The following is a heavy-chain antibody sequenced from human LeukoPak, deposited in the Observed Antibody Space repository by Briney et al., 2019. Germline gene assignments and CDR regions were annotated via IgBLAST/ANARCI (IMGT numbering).Heavy chain of an antibody. CDR1: GESFSGYY. J-gene: IGHJ6*03. V-gene: IGHV4-34*01. Sequence: SETLSLTCAVYGESFSGYYWSWIRQPPGKGLEWLGEINHSGSTNYNPSLHGRVTISVEPSKSQFSLKLSSVTAADTAVYYCARLDAYSSSSNYYYYMDVWGKGATVTVSS. CDR3: ARLDAYSSSSNYYYYMDV. CDR2: INHSGST. D-gene: IGHD6-6*01.